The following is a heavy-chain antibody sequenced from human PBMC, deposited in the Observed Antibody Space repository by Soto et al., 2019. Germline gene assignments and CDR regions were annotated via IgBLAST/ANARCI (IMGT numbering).Heavy chain of an antibody. CDR1: GLIFSTYA. D-gene: IGHD3-22*01. Sequence: QVQLVESGGGVVQPGRSLRLSCAASGLIFSTYAMHWVRQAPGKGLEWVTFISYDGRNKYYADSVKDRFTISRDNSKNTLYLLMNSLRTEDTAVYYCAREYDSSGYGYDAFDIWGQGTMVTVSS. CDR3: AREYDSSGYGYDAFDI. J-gene: IGHJ3*02. CDR2: ISYDGRNK. V-gene: IGHV3-30*04.